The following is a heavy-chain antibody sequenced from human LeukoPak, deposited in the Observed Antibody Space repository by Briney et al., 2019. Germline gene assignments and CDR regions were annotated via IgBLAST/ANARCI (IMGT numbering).Heavy chain of an antibody. Sequence: GGSLRLSCAASGFTFSDYYMSWIRQAPGKGLKWVSYISSSGSTIYYADSVKGRFTISRDNAKNSLYLQMNSLRAEDTAVYYCASTAYCGGDCYSIVDAFDIWGQGTMVTVSS. CDR1: GFTFSDYY. J-gene: IGHJ3*02. CDR3: ASTAYCGGDCYSIVDAFDI. V-gene: IGHV3-11*01. D-gene: IGHD2-21*02. CDR2: ISSSGSTI.